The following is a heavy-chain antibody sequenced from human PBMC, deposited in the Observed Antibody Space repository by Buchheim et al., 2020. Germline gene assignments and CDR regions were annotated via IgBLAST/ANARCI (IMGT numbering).Heavy chain of an antibody. D-gene: IGHD3-22*01. CDR1: GFTFSSYA. Sequence: QVQLVESGGGVVQPGRSLRLSCAASGFTFSSYAMHWVRQAPGKGLEWVAVISYDGSNKYYADSVKGRFTISRDNSKNTLYLKMNSLRAEDTAVYYCARDCYPYYYDSSGRYFDYWGRGTL. V-gene: IGHV3-30*04. CDR3: ARDCYPYYYDSSGRYFDY. CDR2: ISYDGSNK. J-gene: IGHJ4*02.